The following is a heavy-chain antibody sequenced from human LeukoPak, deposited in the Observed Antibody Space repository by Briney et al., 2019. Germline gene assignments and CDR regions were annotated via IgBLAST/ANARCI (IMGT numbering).Heavy chain of an antibody. CDR1: GGTFSSYA. J-gene: IGHJ4*02. CDR2: IIPIFGTT. Sequence: ASVKVSCKASGGTFSSYAISWVRQAPGQGLEWMGGIIPIFGTTNYAQKFQGRVTITADKSTSTAYMELSSLRSEDTAVYYCARVPTYCSGGSCYFIFDYWGQGTLVTVSS. CDR3: ARVPTYCSGGSCYFIFDY. V-gene: IGHV1-69*06. D-gene: IGHD2-15*01.